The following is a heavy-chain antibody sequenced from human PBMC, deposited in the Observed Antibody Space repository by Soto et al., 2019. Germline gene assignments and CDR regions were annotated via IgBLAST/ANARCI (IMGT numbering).Heavy chain of an antibody. V-gene: IGHV1-2*02. CDR3: ARDPADSMIGIDY. CDR1: GYTFTDYF. CDR2: INGNSGGT. D-gene: IGHD3-16*01. J-gene: IGHJ4*02. Sequence: GASVKVSCKXSGYTFTDYFMHWVRQAPGQGLEWMGWINGNSGGTSYAQKFQGRVAMTRDTSISTAYMELSSLTFDDTAVYYCARDPADSMIGIDYWGQGTLVTAPQ.